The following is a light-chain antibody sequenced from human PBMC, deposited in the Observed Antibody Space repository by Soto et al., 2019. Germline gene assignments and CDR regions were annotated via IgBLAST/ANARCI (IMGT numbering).Light chain of an antibody. CDR1: QSISNH. CDR2: AAS. Sequence: DIRMTQSPSPLSASVEDRVIITCRASQSISNHLNWYQQKPGKAPKLLIFAASSLPSGYPSRFSGSRSGADITVTISSLQTEDFATYYWQDSYSSPWTFGQGTKVESK. CDR3: QDSYSSPWT. J-gene: IGKJ1*01. V-gene: IGKV1-39*01.